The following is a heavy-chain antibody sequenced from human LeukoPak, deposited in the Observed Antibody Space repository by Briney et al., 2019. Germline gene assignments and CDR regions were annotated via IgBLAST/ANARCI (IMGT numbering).Heavy chain of an antibody. D-gene: IGHD3-10*01. J-gene: IGHJ4*02. CDR1: GFPFSSYA. Sequence: GGSLRLSCAASGFPFSSYAMSWVRQSPGKGLEWVSAISGSGDSTYYADSVKGRFTISGDNSKDMLYVQMNSLRAEDTAVYYCVKLVGVGELFWGHFLEDFWGQGTLVTVSS. CDR3: VKLVGVGELFWGHFLEDF. V-gene: IGHV3-23*01. CDR2: ISGSGDST.